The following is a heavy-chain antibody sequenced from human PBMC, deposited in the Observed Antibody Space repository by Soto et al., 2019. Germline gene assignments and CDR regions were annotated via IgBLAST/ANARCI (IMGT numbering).Heavy chain of an antibody. Sequence: SETLSLTCTVSGVSISSGGYYWSWIRQHPGKGLEWIGYIYYSGSTYYNPSLKSRVTISVDTSKNQFSLKLSSVTAADTAVYYCARGNTVWGSYRSFDYWGQGTLVTVSS. V-gene: IGHV4-31*03. J-gene: IGHJ4*02. D-gene: IGHD3-16*02. CDR1: GVSISSGGYY. CDR2: IYYSGST. CDR3: ARGNTVWGSYRSFDY.